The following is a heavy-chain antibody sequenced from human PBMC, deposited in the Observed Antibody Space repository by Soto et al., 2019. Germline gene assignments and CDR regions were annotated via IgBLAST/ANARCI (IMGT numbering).Heavy chain of an antibody. V-gene: IGHV3-53*01. J-gene: IGHJ4*02. CDR1: GFTVSSNY. Sequence: EVQLVESGGGLIQPGGSLRLSCAASGFTVSSNYMNWVRQAPGKGLEWVSVLYSGGSTYYADSVKGRFTISRDHSKNTRYLQMNSLGAEDTAVYYCAWATVAGRRFDYWGQGTLVTVSS. CDR3: AWATVAGRRFDY. D-gene: IGHD6-19*01. CDR2: LYSGGST.